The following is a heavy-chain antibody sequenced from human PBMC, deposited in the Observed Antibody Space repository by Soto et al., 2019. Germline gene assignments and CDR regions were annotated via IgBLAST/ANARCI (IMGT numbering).Heavy chain of an antibody. CDR2: IIPILGIA. CDR3: ARGIADNECDP. D-gene: IGHD6-13*01. Sequence: QVQLGQSGAEVKKPGSSVKVSCKASGGTFSSYTISWVRPAPGQGLEWMGRIIPILGIANYAQKFQGRVTITADKTTSTAYMELSSLRSEDTAVYYCARGIADNECDPWGQGTLVTVSS. CDR1: GGTFSSYT. V-gene: IGHV1-69*02. J-gene: IGHJ5*02.